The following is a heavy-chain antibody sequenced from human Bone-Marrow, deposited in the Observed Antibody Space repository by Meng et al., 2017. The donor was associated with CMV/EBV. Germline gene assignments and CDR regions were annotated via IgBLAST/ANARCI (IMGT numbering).Heavy chain of an antibody. CDR1: GYTFTGYY. J-gene: IGHJ4*02. V-gene: IGHV1-2*02. D-gene: IGHD3-3*01. CDR3: ARDRVPHSITIFGVAPYYFDY. Sequence: ASVKVSCKASGYTFTGYYMHWVRQAPGQGLEWMGWINPNSGGTNYAQKFQGRVTMTRDTSISTAYMELSRLRSDDTAVYYCARDRVPHSITIFGVAPYYFDYWGQGTLVTGSS. CDR2: INPNSGGT.